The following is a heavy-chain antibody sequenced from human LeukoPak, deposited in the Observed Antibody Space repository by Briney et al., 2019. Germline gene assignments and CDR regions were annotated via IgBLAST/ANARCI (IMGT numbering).Heavy chain of an antibody. D-gene: IGHD1-26*01. Sequence: GGSLRLSCAASGFTFSGSAIHWVRQSSGKGLEWVGQIDKKDKGYATATAYAASVKGRFTISRDDSINTAYLQMKSLKTEDTALYYCTRDSGTYNWFDPWGQGTLVSVSS. V-gene: IGHV3-73*01. CDR2: IDKKDKGYATAT. CDR3: TRDSGTYNWFDP. CDR1: GFTFSGSA. J-gene: IGHJ5*02.